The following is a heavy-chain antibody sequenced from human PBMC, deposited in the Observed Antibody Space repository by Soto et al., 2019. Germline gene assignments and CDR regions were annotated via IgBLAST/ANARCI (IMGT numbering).Heavy chain of an antibody. Sequence: GGSLRLSCAASGFTFSSYGMHWVRQAPGKGLEWVAVISYDESNKYYADSVKGRFTISRDNSKNTLYLQMNSLRAEDTAVYYCAKSVVMASIPPPYYYGMDVWGQGTTVTVSS. J-gene: IGHJ6*02. CDR3: AKSVVMASIPPPYYYGMDV. V-gene: IGHV3-30*18. CDR2: ISYDESNK. D-gene: IGHD2-21*02. CDR1: GFTFSSYG.